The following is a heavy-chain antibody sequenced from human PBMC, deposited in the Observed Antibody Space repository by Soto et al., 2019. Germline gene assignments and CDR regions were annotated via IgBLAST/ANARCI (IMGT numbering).Heavy chain of an antibody. CDR2: INPDGSTT. D-gene: IGHD2-15*01. Sequence: GGSLRLSCVASGFTFSNYWMHWVRQAPGQGLVWVSRINPDGSTTLYADSVKGRFTISRDNAKDTLNLQMSNLRAGDTAVYYCVRDLGIGGFADYWGQGILVTVSS. J-gene: IGHJ4*02. CDR3: VRDLGIGGFADY. CDR1: GFTFSNYW. V-gene: IGHV3-74*01.